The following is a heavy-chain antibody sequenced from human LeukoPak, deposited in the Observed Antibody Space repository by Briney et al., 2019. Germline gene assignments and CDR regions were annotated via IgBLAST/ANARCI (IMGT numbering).Heavy chain of an antibody. CDR3: ARGGLVDY. J-gene: IGHJ4*02. CDR1: GFAFSSYA. V-gene: IGHV3-21*01. Sequence: GGSLRLSCAASGFAFSSYAMSWVRQAPGKGLEWVSSISSSSSYIYYADSVKGRFTISRDNAKNSLYLQMNSLRAEDTAVYYCARGGLVDYWGQGTLVTVSS. D-gene: IGHD3/OR15-3a*01. CDR2: ISSSSSYI.